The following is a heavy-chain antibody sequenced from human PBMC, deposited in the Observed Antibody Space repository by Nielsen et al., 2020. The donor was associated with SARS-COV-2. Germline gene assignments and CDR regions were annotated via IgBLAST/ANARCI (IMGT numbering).Heavy chain of an antibody. Sequence: GGSLRLSCAASGFTFSNYWMHWVRQAPGKGLEWVSRTDEYGTIINYADSVKGRFAISRDNAKNSLYLQMNSLRAEDTAVYYCARGLRWSQGYYFDYWGQGTLVTVSS. CDR2: TDEYGTII. D-gene: IGHD4-23*01. J-gene: IGHJ4*02. CDR3: ARGLRWSQGYYFDY. V-gene: IGHV3-74*01. CDR1: GFTFSNYW.